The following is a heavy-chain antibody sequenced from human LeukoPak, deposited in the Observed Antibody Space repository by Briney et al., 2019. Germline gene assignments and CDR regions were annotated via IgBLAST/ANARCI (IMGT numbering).Heavy chain of an antibody. CDR2: LYPSGST. D-gene: IGHD1-26*01. V-gene: IGHV4-59*01. Sequence: SETLSLTCSVSGVSINSGYWSWIRQPPGKGLEWIGLLYPSGSTNYNPSLKSRVTISVDTSRTQFSLKLSSMTAADTAVYYCAGGHYPLEYWGQGTLVTVSS. CDR3: AGGHYPLEY. CDR1: GVSINSGY. J-gene: IGHJ4*02.